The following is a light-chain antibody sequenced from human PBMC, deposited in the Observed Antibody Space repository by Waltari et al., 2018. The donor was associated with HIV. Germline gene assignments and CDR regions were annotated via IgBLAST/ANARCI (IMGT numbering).Light chain of an antibody. CDR3: QQYGSSPQT. J-gene: IGKJ1*01. Sequence: EIWLTQSPGPLSLSPGERATLSCRASQSVTSNYLAWYQQKPGQAPRLLIYAASNRATGIPDRFSGSGSGTDFTLTISRLEPEDFALYFCQQYGSSPQTFGPGTKVEVQ. CDR2: AAS. CDR1: QSVTSNY. V-gene: IGKV3-20*01.